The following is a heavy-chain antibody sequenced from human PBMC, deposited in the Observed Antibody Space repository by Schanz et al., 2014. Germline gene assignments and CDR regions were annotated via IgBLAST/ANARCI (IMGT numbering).Heavy chain of an antibody. CDR2: IKSKVDGGTT. CDR3: STDLTAVDYDAIGL. J-gene: IGHJ3*01. V-gene: IGHV3-15*02. Sequence: EVQLLESGGTVVQPGGSLRLSCAASGFTFSDHYMDWVRQAPGKGLEWVGRIKSKVDGGTTDNAAPVQGRFTISRDDSKNTLHLQMNSLKTEDTAVYYCSTDLTAVDYDAIGLWGQGTMVTVSS. D-gene: IGHD4-17*01. CDR1: GFTFSDHY.